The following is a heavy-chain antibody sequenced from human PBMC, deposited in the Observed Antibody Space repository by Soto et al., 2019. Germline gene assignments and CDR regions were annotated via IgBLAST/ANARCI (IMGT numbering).Heavy chain of an antibody. J-gene: IGHJ3*02. CDR3: ARRYYDYIWGRYRLLDAFDI. CDR2: IKEDGSEK. CDR1: GFTFSSSC. Sequence: GGSLRLSCAASGFTFSSSCMSWVRQAPGKGLEWVANIKEDGSEKYYVDSVKGRFTISRDNAKNSLYLQMNSLRAEDTAVYYCARRYYDYIWGRYRLLDAFDIWGQGTMVTVSS. D-gene: IGHD3-16*02. V-gene: IGHV3-7*01.